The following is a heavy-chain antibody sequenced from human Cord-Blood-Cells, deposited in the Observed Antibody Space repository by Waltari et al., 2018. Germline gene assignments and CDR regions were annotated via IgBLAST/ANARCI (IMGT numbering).Heavy chain of an antibody. D-gene: IGHD3-16*01. CDR1: GNTLTELS. CDR3: ATTHPVREMRSLAFDI. CDR2: FDPEDGET. J-gene: IGHJ3*02. Sequence: QVQLVQSGAEVQKPGASVKVSCKVSGNTLTELSIHWVRQAPGTGLEWMGGFDPEDGETSYAQKFQGRVTMTEDTSTDTAYMELSSLRSEDTAVYYCATTHPVREMRSLAFDIWGQGTMVTVSS. V-gene: IGHV1-24*01.